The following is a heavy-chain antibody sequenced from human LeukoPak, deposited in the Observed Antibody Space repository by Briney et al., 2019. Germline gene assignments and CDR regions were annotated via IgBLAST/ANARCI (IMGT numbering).Heavy chain of an antibody. D-gene: IGHD3-16*01. J-gene: IGHJ4*02. CDR2: IYYSGST. CDR1: GGSISSYY. Sequence: SETLSLTCTVSGGSISSYYWSWIRQPPGKGLEWIGYIYYSGSTNYNPSLKSRVTISVDTSKNQFSLKLSSVTAADTAVYYCARIVQFYVWGTYHYYFDYWGQGTLVTVSS. V-gene: IGHV4-59*01. CDR3: ARIVQFYVWGTYHYYFDY.